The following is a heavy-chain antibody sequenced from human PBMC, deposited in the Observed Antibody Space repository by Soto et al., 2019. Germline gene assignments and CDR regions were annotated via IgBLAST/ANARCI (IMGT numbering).Heavy chain of an antibody. CDR3: ARGFSNSVTTRFDS. CDR2: VYGSGET. Sequence: SETLSLTCIVSGESFSGYYWSWIRQSPDKGLGWIGEVYGSGETKYNPSLKGRISISEDPSKNQFSLRMTSMTAADTAVYYCARGFSNSVTTRFDSWGQGTLVTVSS. V-gene: IGHV4-34*01. CDR1: GESFSGYY. D-gene: IGHD4-4*01. J-gene: IGHJ4*02.